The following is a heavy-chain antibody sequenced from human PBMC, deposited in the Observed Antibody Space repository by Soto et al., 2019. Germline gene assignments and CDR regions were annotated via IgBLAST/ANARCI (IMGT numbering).Heavy chain of an antibody. CDR1: GFTFSSYG. Sequence: PGGSLRLSCAASGFTFSSYGMHWVRQAPGKGLEWVAVIWYDGSNKYYADSVKGRFTISRDNSKNTLYLQMNSLRAEDTAVYYCAREGPDSGYDPIDYWGQGTLVTVSS. CDR2: IWYDGSNK. V-gene: IGHV3-33*01. J-gene: IGHJ4*02. CDR3: AREGPDSGYDPIDY. D-gene: IGHD5-12*01.